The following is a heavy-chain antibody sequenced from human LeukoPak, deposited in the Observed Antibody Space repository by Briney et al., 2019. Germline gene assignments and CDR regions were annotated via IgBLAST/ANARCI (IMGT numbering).Heavy chain of an antibody. Sequence: ASVKVSCKASGYTFTSYGISWVRQAPGQGLEWMGWISAYNGNTNYAQKLQGRVTMTTDTSTSTAHMELRSLRSDDTAVYYCARARHYDILTGYYRFPPLYWGQGTLVTVSS. V-gene: IGHV1-18*01. CDR1: GYTFTSYG. CDR3: ARARHYDILTGYYRFPPLY. J-gene: IGHJ4*02. D-gene: IGHD3-9*01. CDR2: ISAYNGNT.